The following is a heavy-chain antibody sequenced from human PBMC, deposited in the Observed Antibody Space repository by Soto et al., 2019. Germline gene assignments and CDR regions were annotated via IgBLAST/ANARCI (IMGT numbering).Heavy chain of an antibody. V-gene: IGHV3-33*01. J-gene: IGHJ4*02. CDR1: GFTFDNYA. CDR3: ARGSNNWNYHTFDY. CDR2: IWADGTKK. D-gene: IGHD1-7*01. Sequence: GGSLRLSCVTSGFTFDNYAMHWLRQPPGKGLEWMTIIWADGTKKYYADSVKGRFTISKDDSKKTLYLQMDNLRPEDTAVYYSARGSNNWNYHTFDYWGQGALVTVSS.